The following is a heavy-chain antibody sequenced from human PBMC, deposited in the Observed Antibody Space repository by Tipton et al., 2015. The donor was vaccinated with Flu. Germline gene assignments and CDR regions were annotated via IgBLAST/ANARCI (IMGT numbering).Heavy chain of an antibody. Sequence: TLSLTCTVSGGSISSGSYYWSWIRQPAGKGPEWIGRIYRSGSTNYNPSLKSRATISVDTSTDQLSLKVTSVTAADTAVYFCARSGILVRGGVFDTWGQGTPVTVSS. CDR2: IYRSGST. V-gene: IGHV4-61*02. D-gene: IGHD3-10*01. CDR3: ARSGILVRGGVFDT. CDR1: GGSISSGSYY. J-gene: IGHJ4*02.